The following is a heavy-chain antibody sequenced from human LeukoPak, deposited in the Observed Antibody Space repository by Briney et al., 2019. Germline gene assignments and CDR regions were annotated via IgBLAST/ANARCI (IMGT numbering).Heavy chain of an antibody. CDR2: IYTSGST. V-gene: IGHV4-4*07. D-gene: IGHD3-22*01. J-gene: IGHJ3*02. CDR1: VGSISSYY. Sequence: PSETLSLTCSVSVGSISSYYWSWIRQPAGKGLEWIGRIYTSGSTNYNPSLKSRVTMSVDTSKNQFSLKLSSVTAADTAVYYCARDGHYYDSSGDAFDIWGQGTMVTVSS. CDR3: ARDGHYYDSSGDAFDI.